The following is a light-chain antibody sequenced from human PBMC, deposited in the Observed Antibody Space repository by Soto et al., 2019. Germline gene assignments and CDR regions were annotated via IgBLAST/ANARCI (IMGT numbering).Light chain of an antibody. Sequence: QAVMTQPPSVSAAPGQKVTISCSGSSCNIGGNSVSWYQQLPGTAPKLLIYDDDKRPSGIPDRFSGSKSGTSATLGITGFQAGDEADYYCGSWESSLSAYVFATGTKLTVL. CDR3: GSWESSLSAYV. CDR1: SCNIGGNS. J-gene: IGLJ1*01. CDR2: DDD. V-gene: IGLV1-51*01.